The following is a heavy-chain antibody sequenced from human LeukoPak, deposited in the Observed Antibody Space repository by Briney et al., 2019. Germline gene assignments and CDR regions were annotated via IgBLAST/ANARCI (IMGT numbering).Heavy chain of an antibody. J-gene: IGHJ4*02. CDR1: GFTFSSYN. CDR2: ISTGGNYK. CDR3: ARTLPYIDY. Sequence: PGGSLRLSCAASGFTFSSYNMIWVRQAPGKGLEWVSFISTGGNYKYYADSVKGRLTISRDNAKNSLYLQMNSLRAEDTAVYYRARTLPYIDYWGQGTLVTVSS. V-gene: IGHV3-21*01.